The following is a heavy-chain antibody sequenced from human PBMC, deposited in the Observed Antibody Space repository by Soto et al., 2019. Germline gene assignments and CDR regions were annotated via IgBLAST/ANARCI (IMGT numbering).Heavy chain of an antibody. Sequence: EVQLLESGGGLVQPGGSLRLSCAASGFTFSSYAMSWVRQAPGKGLEWVSAISGSGGSTYYADSVKGRFTISRDNSKNTLYLQMNSRRAEDTAVYYCAKDQDGSGWPRHFDYWGQGTLVTVSS. CDR2: ISGSGGST. CDR3: AKDQDGSGWPRHFDY. J-gene: IGHJ4*02. D-gene: IGHD6-19*01. CDR1: GFTFSSYA. V-gene: IGHV3-23*01.